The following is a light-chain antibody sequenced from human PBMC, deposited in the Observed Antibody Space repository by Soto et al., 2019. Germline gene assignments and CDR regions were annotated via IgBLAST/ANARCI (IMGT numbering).Light chain of an antibody. V-gene: IGLV2-14*01. J-gene: IGLJ2*01. CDR2: DVS. CDR1: SSDVGGYNY. Sequence: QSALTQPASVSGSPGQSITIYCTGTSSDVGGYNYVSCYQQHPGKAPKLMIYDVSNRPSGISNRFSGSKSGNTASLTISGLQDDDEADYYCSSYTSSSTVVFGGGTKLTDL. CDR3: SSYTSSSTVV.